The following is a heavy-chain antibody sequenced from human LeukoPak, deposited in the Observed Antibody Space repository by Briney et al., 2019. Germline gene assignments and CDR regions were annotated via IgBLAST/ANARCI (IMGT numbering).Heavy chain of an antibody. D-gene: IGHD3-22*01. J-gene: IGHJ4*02. CDR3: ARGDDYYDSTGSAFDY. Sequence: GASVKVSCKASGGTFSSYAISWVRQAPGQGLEWMGRIIPILGIANYAQKFQGRVTITADKSTSTAYMELSSLRSEDTAVYYCARGDDYYDSTGSAFDYWGQGTLVTVSS. V-gene: IGHV1-69*04. CDR2: IIPILGIA. CDR1: GGTFSSYA.